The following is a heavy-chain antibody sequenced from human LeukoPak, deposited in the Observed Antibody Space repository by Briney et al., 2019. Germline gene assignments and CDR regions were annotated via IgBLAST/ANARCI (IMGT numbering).Heavy chain of an antibody. J-gene: IGHJ4*02. V-gene: IGHV3-30*18. Sequence: SGGSLRLSCAASGFTFSSYGMHWVRQAPGKGLEWVAVISYDGSNKYCADSVKGRFTIFRDNSKNTLYLQMNSLRAEDTAVYYCAKVLADYYDSSGYSHWGQGTLVTVSS. CDR3: AKVLADYYDSSGYSH. D-gene: IGHD3-22*01. CDR2: ISYDGSNK. CDR1: GFTFSSYG.